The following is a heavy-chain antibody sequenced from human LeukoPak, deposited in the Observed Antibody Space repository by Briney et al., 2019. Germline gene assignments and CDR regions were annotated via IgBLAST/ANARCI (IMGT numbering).Heavy chain of an antibody. Sequence: ASVKVPCKASGGTFSSYAISWVRQAPGQGLEWMGGIIPIFGTANYAQKFQGRVTITADESTSTAYMELSSLRSEDTAVYYCARDGSGSYDGWGQGTLVTVSS. V-gene: IGHV1-69*13. CDR1: GGTFSSYA. CDR2: IIPIFGTA. J-gene: IGHJ4*02. CDR3: ARDGSGSYDG. D-gene: IGHD3-10*01.